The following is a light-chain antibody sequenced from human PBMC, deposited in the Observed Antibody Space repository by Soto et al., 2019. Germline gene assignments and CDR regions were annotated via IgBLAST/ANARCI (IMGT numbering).Light chain of an antibody. CDR2: GAS. CDR3: QNFGDSPFT. CDR1: ESISSHY. V-gene: IGKV3-20*01. Sequence: PGERATFSCRASESISSHYIAWYQHKPGQAPRLLIFGASTRATGIPDRFSGSWSGTDFTLTISRLEPEDFAMYYCQNFGDSPFTFGPGTKVDIK. J-gene: IGKJ3*01.